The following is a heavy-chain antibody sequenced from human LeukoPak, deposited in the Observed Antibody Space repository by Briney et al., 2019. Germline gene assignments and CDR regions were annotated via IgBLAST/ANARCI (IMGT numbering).Heavy chain of an antibody. Sequence: GGSLRLSCAASGFTFSSYWMNWARQAPGKGLEWVASINHNGNVNYYVDSVKGRFTISRDNAKNSLYLQMSNLRAEDTAVYHCASDSPYYGMDVWGQGTTVTVSS. CDR3: ASDSPYYGMDV. CDR2: INHNGNVN. V-gene: IGHV3-7*01. CDR1: GFTFSSYW. J-gene: IGHJ6*02.